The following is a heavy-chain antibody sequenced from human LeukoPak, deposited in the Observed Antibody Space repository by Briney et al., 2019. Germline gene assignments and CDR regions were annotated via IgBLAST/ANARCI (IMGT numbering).Heavy chain of an antibody. CDR1: GGTFSSYA. Sequence: ASVKLSCKASGGTFSSYAISWVRQAPGQGLEWMGRIIPILGIATYAQKFQGRVTITADKSTSTAYMELSSLRSEDTAVYYCASEAGMDVWGQGTTVTVSS. CDR2: IIPILGIA. CDR3: ASEAGMDV. V-gene: IGHV1-69*04. J-gene: IGHJ6*02.